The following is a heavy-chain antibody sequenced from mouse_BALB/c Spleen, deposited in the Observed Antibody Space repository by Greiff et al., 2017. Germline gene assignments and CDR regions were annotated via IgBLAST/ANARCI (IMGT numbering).Heavy chain of an antibody. CDR3: ARLETVLAMDY. CDR1: GYTFTNYW. CDR2: IYPGGGYT. J-gene: IGHJ4*01. Sequence: VQLQQPGAELVRPGTSVKISCKASGYTFTNYWLGWVKQRPGHGLEWIGDIYPGGGYTNYNEKFKGKATLTADTSSSTAYMQLSSLTSEDSTVYFCARLETVLAMDYWGQGTSVTVSS. V-gene: IGHV1-63*02.